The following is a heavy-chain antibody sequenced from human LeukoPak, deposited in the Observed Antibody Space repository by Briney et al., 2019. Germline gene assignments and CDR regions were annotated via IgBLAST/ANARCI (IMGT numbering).Heavy chain of an antibody. Sequence: ASVKVSCKASGYTFTSYGISWVRQAPGQGLEWMGWISAYNGNTNYAQKLQGRVTMTTDTSTSTAYMELRSLRSDDTAVYYCARDRFEYSSSSTFDYWGQGTLVTVSS. J-gene: IGHJ4*02. D-gene: IGHD6-6*01. CDR3: ARDRFEYSSSSTFDY. V-gene: IGHV1-18*01. CDR1: GYTFTSYG. CDR2: ISAYNGNT.